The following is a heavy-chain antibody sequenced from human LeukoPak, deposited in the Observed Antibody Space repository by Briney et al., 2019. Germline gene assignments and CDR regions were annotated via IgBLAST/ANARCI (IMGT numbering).Heavy chain of an antibody. Sequence: PGRSLRPSCAASGFTFSSYGMHWVRQAPGKGLEWVTVISYDGSNKYYADSVKGRFTISRDNSKNTLYLQMNSLRAEDTAVYYCAKLGYSGYDLDYWGQGTLVTVSS. D-gene: IGHD5-12*01. V-gene: IGHV3-30*18. CDR2: ISYDGSNK. CDR3: AKLGYSGYDLDY. CDR1: GFTFSSYG. J-gene: IGHJ4*02.